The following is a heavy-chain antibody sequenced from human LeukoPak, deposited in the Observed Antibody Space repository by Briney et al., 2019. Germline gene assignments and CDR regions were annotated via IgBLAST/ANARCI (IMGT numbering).Heavy chain of an antibody. CDR3: AREFPPYCSGGSCYSGRGAWGDYYMDV. Sequence: GSLRLSCEASGFTFTTYSMTWVRQPPGKGLEWIGEINHSGSTNYNPSLKSRVTISVDTSKNQFSLKLSSVTAADTAVYYRAREFPPYCSGGSCYSGRGAWGDYYMDVWGKGTTVTVSS. CDR2: INHSGST. V-gene: IGHV4-34*01. D-gene: IGHD2-15*01. J-gene: IGHJ6*03. CDR1: GFTFTTYS.